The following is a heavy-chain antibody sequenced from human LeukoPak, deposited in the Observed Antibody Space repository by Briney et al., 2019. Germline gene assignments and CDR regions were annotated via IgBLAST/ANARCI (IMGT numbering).Heavy chain of an antibody. Sequence: SETLSLTCTVSGGTISSSSYYWGWIRQPPGKGLEWIGSIYYSGSTYYNPSLKSRVTISVDTSKNQFSLKLSSVTAADTAVYYCARHRSGSYLAWFDPWGQGTLFTVSS. D-gene: IGHD1-26*01. J-gene: IGHJ5*02. CDR3: ARHRSGSYLAWFDP. CDR1: GGTISSSSYY. CDR2: IYYSGST. V-gene: IGHV4-39*01.